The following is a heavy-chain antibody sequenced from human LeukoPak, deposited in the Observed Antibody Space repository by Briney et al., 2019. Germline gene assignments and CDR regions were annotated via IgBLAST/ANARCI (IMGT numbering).Heavy chain of an antibody. D-gene: IGHD3-10*01. CDR3: ARDNVAYYYGSGSYAGMDV. V-gene: IGHV3-30*03. Sequence: GGSLRLSCAASGFSFRNYGMHWVRQAPGKGLEWMTAISYDGSNENYADSVKGRFTISRDNAKNSLYLQMNSLRAEDTAVYYCARDNVAYYYGSGSYAGMDVWGQGTTVTVSS. CDR1: GFSFRNYG. J-gene: IGHJ6*02. CDR2: ISYDGSNE.